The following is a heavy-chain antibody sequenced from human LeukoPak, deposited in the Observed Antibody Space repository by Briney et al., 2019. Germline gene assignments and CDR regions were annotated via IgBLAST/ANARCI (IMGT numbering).Heavy chain of an antibody. CDR2: IYYSGST. Sequence: ASETLSLTCTISGDSINSYHWSWLRQPPGKGLEWIGYIYYSGSTNYNPSLKSRVTISVDTSKNQFSLKLSSVTAADTAVYYCARVVRRAAAGTWWFDPWGQGTLVTVSS. J-gene: IGHJ5*02. CDR1: GDSINSYH. CDR3: ARVVRRAAAGTWWFDP. V-gene: IGHV4-59*01. D-gene: IGHD6-13*01.